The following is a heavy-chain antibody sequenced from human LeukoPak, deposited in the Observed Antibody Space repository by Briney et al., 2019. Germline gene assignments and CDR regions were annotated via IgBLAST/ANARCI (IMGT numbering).Heavy chain of an antibody. D-gene: IGHD3-22*01. V-gene: IGHV5-51*01. Sequence: GESLEISCKGSGYSFTSYWIGWVRQMPGKGLEWMGIIYPGDSDTRYSPSFQGQVTISADKSISTAYLQWSSLKASDTAMYYCARREHHDSSGYYYGGGYYYYGMDVWGQGTTVTVSS. CDR2: IYPGDSDT. CDR3: ARREHHDSSGYYYGGGYYYYGMDV. J-gene: IGHJ6*02. CDR1: GYSFTSYW.